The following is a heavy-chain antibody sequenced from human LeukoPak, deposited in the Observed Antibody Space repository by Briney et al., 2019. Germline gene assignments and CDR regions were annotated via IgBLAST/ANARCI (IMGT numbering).Heavy chain of an antibody. Sequence: ASVKVSCKASGYTFTGYFLHWVRQAPGQGLEWMAWINHNNGDTNYAQKFQGRVTMTRDTSISTAYMELSRLRSDDTAVYYCARLADCSSSSCRSFDYWGQGTLVTVSS. V-gene: IGHV1-2*02. D-gene: IGHD2-2*01. CDR3: ARLADCSSSSCRSFDY. CDR1: GYTFTGYF. CDR2: INHNNGDT. J-gene: IGHJ4*02.